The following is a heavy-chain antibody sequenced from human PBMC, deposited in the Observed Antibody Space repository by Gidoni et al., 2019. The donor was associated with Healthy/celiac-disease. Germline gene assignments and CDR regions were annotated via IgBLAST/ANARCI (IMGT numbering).Heavy chain of an antibody. D-gene: IGHD3-3*01. CDR1: GGSISISSHY. Sequence: QLHLHESGPGLVKPSETLSLTCTVPGGSISISSHYCGWIRQPPGKGLEWIGSIYYSGSTYYNPSLKSRVTISVDTSKNQFSLKLSSVTAADTAVYYCARQTYYEDLAESYYYYYGMDVWGQGTTVTVSS. CDR3: ARQTYYEDLAESYYYYYGMDV. J-gene: IGHJ6*02. V-gene: IGHV4-39*01. CDR2: IYYSGST.